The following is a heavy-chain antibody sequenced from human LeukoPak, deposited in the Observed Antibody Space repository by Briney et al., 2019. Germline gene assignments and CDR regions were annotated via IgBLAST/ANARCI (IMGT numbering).Heavy chain of an antibody. J-gene: IGHJ4*02. D-gene: IGHD6-13*01. CDR2: IASDGRDE. V-gene: IGHV3-30*04. CDR1: GFSFSSYA. Sequence: GGSLRLSCAASGFSFSSYAMHWVRQAPGKGLEWVAVIASDGRDEHHVDSVKGRFIISRDNSKNTLYLQMNSLRPEDTAVYYCARDRVRIASYYFDSWGQGTLVTVSS. CDR3: ARDRVRIASYYFDS.